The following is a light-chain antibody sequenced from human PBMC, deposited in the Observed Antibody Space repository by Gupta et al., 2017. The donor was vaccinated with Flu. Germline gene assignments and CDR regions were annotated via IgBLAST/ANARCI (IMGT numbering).Light chain of an antibody. J-gene: IGKJ2*01. CDR1: QIIGRS. Sequence: SPATLSLSPGERATLSCRTSQIIGRSLAWYQHKPGQAPRLLIYDVSNRATGVPPRFSGSGSGTDFTLTISRLEPEDFAVYYCQQRDTGRTFGQGSKLDIK. CDR3: QQRDTGRT. CDR2: DVS. V-gene: IGKV3-11*01.